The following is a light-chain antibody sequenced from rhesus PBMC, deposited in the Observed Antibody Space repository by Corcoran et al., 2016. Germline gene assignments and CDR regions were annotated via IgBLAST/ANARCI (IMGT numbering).Light chain of an antibody. CDR1: QSVSNY. CDR3: QHYISWPLT. V-gene: IGKV3S9*01. J-gene: IGKJ4*01. CDR2: GAY. Sequence: EIVMTQSPATLSLSPGERATLSCRASQSVSNYLAWYQQKPGQATSLFIYGAYSRATGIPDRFSGKGSGTDFTLTISRLEPEDFAVYYCQHYISWPLTFGGGTKVEIQ.